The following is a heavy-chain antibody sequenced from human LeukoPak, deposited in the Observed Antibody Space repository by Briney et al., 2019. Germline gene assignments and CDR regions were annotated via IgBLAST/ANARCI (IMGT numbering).Heavy chain of an antibody. J-gene: IGHJ5*02. D-gene: IGHD6-13*01. CDR2: ISAYNGNT. CDR3: ARERESSSWYVGVFWFDP. Sequence: ASVKVSCTASGYTFTSYGISWVRQAPGQGLEWMGWISAYNGNTNYAQKLQGRVTMTTDTSTSTAYMELRSLRSDDTAVYYCARERESSSWYVGVFWFDPWGQGTLVTVSS. CDR1: GYTFTSYG. V-gene: IGHV1-18*01.